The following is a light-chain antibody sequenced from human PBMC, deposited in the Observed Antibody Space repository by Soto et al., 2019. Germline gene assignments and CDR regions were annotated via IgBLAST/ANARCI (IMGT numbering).Light chain of an antibody. CDR2: GAS. CDR1: QSVSSSY. J-gene: IGKJ1*01. Sequence: EIVLTQSPGTLSLSPGERATLSCRASQSVSSSYLAWYQQKPGQAPRLLIYGASSRATGIPDRFSGSGSGTDFTLTISRLEPEEFAVYYCQQYGSSPQRTFGQGNKVEIK. V-gene: IGKV3-20*01. CDR3: QQYGSSPQRT.